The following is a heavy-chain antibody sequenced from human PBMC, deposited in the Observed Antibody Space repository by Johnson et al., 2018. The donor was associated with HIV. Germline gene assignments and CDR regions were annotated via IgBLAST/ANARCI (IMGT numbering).Heavy chain of an antibody. J-gene: IGHJ3*02. D-gene: IGHD1-26*01. CDR1: GFTFSSYD. CDR3: AARGSGSYYVLLGAFDI. V-gene: IGHV3-13*01. CDR2: IGTAGDT. Sequence: VQLVESGGGLVQPGGSLRLSCAASGFTFSSYDMHWVRQATGKGLEWVSAIGTAGDTYYPGSVKGRFTISRDNSKNTLYLQMNSLRAEDTAVYYCAARGSGSYYVLLGAFDIWGQGTMVTVSS.